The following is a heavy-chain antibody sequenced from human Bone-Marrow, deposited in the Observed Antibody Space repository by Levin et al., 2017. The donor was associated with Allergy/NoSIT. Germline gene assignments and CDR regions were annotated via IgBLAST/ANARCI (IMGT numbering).Heavy chain of an antibody. CDR1: GGSISTFF. D-gene: IGHD3-10*01. J-gene: IGHJ5*02. CDR2: INFSGST. Sequence: SETLSLTCTVSGGSISTFFWAWIRQSPGKGLEWLGSINFSGSTNYNPSLKSRVTISVDTSKNQFSLKLNSVTGADTAVYYCARVETHYYFGSGKGGWLDPWGQGIPVTVSS. CDR3: ARVETHYYFGSGKGGWLDP. V-gene: IGHV4-59*01.